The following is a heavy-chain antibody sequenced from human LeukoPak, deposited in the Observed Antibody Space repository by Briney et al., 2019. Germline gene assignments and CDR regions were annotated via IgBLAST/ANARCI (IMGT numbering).Heavy chain of an antibody. CDR2: IYYSGST. CDR1: GGSISSGDYY. J-gene: IGHJ3*02. V-gene: IGHV4-30-4*01. CDR3: AREGYYYDSSGYYFPDI. D-gene: IGHD3-22*01. Sequence: PSETLSLTCTVSGGSISSGDYYWSWIRQPPGKGLEWIGYIYYSGSTYYNPSLKSRVTISVDTSKNQFSLKLSSVTAADTAVYYCAREGYYYDSSGYYFPDIWGKGTMVTVSS.